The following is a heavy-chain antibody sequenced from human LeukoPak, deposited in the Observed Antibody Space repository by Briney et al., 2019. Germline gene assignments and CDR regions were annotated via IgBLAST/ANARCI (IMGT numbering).Heavy chain of an antibody. CDR2: IYYSGST. CDR1: GGSISSYY. CDR3: ARSEAYYDSSGYEPNYYYGMDV. V-gene: IGHV4-59*01. J-gene: IGHJ6*02. D-gene: IGHD3-22*01. Sequence: SETLSLTCTVSGGSISSYYWSWIRQPPGKGLEWIGYIYYSGSTNYNPSLKSRVTISVDTSKNQFSLKLSSVTAADTAVYYCARSEAYYDSSGYEPNYYYGMDVWGQGTTVTVSS.